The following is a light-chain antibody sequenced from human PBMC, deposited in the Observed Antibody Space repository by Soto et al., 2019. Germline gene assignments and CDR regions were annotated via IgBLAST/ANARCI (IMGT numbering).Light chain of an antibody. CDR1: SSNIGASYA. V-gene: IGLV1-40*01. CDR3: QSYDSSLSGSV. J-gene: IGLJ3*02. Sequence: QSVLTQPPSVSGAPGQRVTISCTGSSSNIGASYAVHWYQQLPGTAPKLLIFCNSNRPSGVPDRFSGSKSGTSASLAITGLLAEDEADYYCQSYDSSLSGSVFGGGTKLTVL. CDR2: CNS.